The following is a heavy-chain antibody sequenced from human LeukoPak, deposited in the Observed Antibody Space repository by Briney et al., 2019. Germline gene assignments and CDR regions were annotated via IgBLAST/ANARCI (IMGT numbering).Heavy chain of an antibody. V-gene: IGHV1-8*01. Sequence: ASVKVSCKASGYTFTGYDINWVRQATGQGLEWMGWMNPNSGNTGYAQKFQGRVTMTRNTSISTAYMELSSLRSEDTAVYYCARGMSSGWYFGLDYWGQGTLVTVSS. J-gene: IGHJ4*02. CDR1: GYTFTGYD. CDR2: MNPNSGNT. D-gene: IGHD6-19*01. CDR3: ARGMSSGWYFGLDY.